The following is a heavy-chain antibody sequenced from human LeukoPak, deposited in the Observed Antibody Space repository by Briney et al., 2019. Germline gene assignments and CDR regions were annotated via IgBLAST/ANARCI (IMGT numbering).Heavy chain of an antibody. CDR2: INHSGST. D-gene: IGHD6-13*01. J-gene: IGHJ6*03. CDR3: AGGSRYYYYYYYMDV. V-gene: IGHV4-34*01. CDR1: GGSFSGYY. Sequence: SETLSLTCAVYGGSFSGYYWSWIRQPPGKGLEWIGEINHSGSTNYNPSLKSRVTISVDTSKDQFSLKLSSVTAADTAVYYCAGGSRYYYYYYYMDVWGKGTTVTVSS.